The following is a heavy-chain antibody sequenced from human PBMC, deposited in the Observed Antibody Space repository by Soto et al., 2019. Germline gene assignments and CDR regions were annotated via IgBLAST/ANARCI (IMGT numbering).Heavy chain of an antibody. CDR3: ARALFSSTTCYHDY. CDR2: ISAYNGTT. Sequence: QVQLVQSGAEVKKPGASVKVSCKASGYTFSNYGISWVRQAPGQGLEWMGWISAYNGTTNYAQKLQGRVTVTTDTSTSTAYMELRSLRSDDTAVYYCARALFSSTTCYHDYWGQGALVTVSS. CDR1: GYTFSNYG. J-gene: IGHJ4*02. D-gene: IGHD2-2*01. V-gene: IGHV1-18*01.